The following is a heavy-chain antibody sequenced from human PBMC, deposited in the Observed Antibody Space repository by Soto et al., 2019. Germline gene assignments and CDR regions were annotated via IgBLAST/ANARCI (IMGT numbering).Heavy chain of an antibody. D-gene: IGHD3-22*01. CDR2: ISYDGSNK. CDR1: GFTFSSYA. V-gene: IGHV3-30-3*01. Sequence: HPGGSLRLSCAASGFTFSSYAMHWVRQAPGKGLEWVAVISYDGSNKYYADSVKGRFTISRDNSKNTLYLQMNSLRAEDTAVYYCARVSSGYTHGAFDIWGQGTMVTVSS. CDR3: ARVSSGYTHGAFDI. J-gene: IGHJ3*02.